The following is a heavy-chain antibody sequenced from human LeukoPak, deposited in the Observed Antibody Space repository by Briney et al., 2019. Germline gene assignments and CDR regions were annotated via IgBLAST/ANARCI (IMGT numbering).Heavy chain of an antibody. D-gene: IGHD1-26*01. CDR1: GASISSHY. CDR2: IHYSGST. Sequence: PSETLSLTCSVSGASISSHYWSWIRQPPGKGLEWIGYIHYSGSTNCNPSLKSRVTISLDTSKNQFSLKLTSVTAADTAVYYCARIIVGATFDCWGQGTLVTVSS. V-gene: IGHV4-59*08. CDR3: ARIIVGATFDC. J-gene: IGHJ4*02.